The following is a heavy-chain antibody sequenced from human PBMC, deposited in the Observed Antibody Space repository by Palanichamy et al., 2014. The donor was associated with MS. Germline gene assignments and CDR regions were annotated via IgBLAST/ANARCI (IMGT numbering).Heavy chain of an antibody. J-gene: IGHJ4*02. D-gene: IGHD6-13*01. CDR1: GFSVSTSY. Sequence: EVQLVESGGGLVQPGGSLRLSCAASGFSVSTSYMSWVRQAPGKGLEWVSALYSDGRIYYADTVNGRFTVSRDNSKNTLYLLLDNLRPDDTAVYYCAKSPPAALYHFDYWGQGTLVTVSS. CDR3: AKSPPAALYHFDY. CDR2: LYSDGRI. V-gene: IGHV3-66*02.